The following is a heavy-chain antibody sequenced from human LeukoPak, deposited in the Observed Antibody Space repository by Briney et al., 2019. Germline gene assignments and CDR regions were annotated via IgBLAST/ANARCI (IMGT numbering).Heavy chain of an antibody. CDR1: GFAFSSYA. J-gene: IGHJ4*02. CDR2: ISYDGTNK. V-gene: IGHV3-30*01. D-gene: IGHD3-22*01. CDR3: ARDLTGWGESSGYSDY. Sequence: GRSLRLSCAASGFAFSSYAMHWVRQAPGKGLEWVALISYDGTNKFYEDSVKGRFTISRDNSKNTLFLQVNSLRAEDTAVYYCARDLTGWGESSGYSDYWGQGTLVTVSS.